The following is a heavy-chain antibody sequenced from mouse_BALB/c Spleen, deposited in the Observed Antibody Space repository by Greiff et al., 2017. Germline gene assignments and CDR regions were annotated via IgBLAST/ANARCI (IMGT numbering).Heavy chain of an antibody. J-gene: IGHJ3*01. V-gene: IGHV1S137*01. CDR1: GYTFTDYA. Sequence: VQLQQSGAELVRPGVSVKISCKGSGYTFTDYAMHWVKQSHAKSLEWIGVISTYYGDASYNQKFKGKATMTVDKSSSTAYMELARLTSEDSAIYYCARPYYGSSYGFAYWGQGTLVTVSA. CDR3: ARPYYGSSYGFAY. D-gene: IGHD1-1*01. CDR2: ISTYYGDA.